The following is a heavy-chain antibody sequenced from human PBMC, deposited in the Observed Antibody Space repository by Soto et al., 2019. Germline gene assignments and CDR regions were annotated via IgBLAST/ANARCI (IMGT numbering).Heavy chain of an antibody. CDR3: ARTVGGYSYGSVGYYYGMDV. V-gene: IGHV1-69*13. CDR1: GGTFSSYA. J-gene: IGHJ6*02. D-gene: IGHD5-18*01. Sequence: SVKVSCKASGGTFSSYAISWVRQAPGQGLEWMGGIIPIFGTANYAQKFQGRVTITADESTSTAYMELSSLRSEDTAVYYCARTVGGYSYGSVGYYYGMDVWGQGTTVTVSS. CDR2: IIPIFGTA.